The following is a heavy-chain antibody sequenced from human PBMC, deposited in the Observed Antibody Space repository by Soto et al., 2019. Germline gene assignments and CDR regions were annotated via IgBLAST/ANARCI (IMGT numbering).Heavy chain of an antibody. CDR3: ARGAVTNLYYYYYGMDV. Sequence: LALTCTVSGGSISSGGYYWSWIRQHPGKGLEWVGYFYNSGSVFYNPSLKSRVTISVDTSKNQFSLKLISVTAADTAVYYCARGAVTNLYYYYYGMDVWGQGTTVTVSS. CDR1: GGSISSGGYY. J-gene: IGHJ6*02. V-gene: IGHV4-31*03. CDR2: FYNSGSV. D-gene: IGHD4-4*01.